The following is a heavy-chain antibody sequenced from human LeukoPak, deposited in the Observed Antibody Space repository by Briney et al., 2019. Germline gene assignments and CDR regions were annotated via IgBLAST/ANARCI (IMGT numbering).Heavy chain of an antibody. CDR2: ISSSSSYI. J-gene: IGHJ4*02. V-gene: IGHV3-21*01. CDR1: GFTFSSYS. Sequence: KPGGSLRLSCAASGFTFSSYSMNWVRQAPGKGLEWVSSISSSSSYIDYADSVKGRFTISRDNAKNSLYLQMNSLRAEDTAVYYCARDKKDTAMVWGQGTLVTVSS. D-gene: IGHD5-18*01. CDR3: ARDKKDTAMV.